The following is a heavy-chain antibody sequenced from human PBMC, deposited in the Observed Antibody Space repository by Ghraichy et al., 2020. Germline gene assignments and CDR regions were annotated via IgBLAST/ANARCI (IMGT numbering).Heavy chain of an antibody. CDR2: IYTSGST. CDR3: ARDYSSSSGAGKKALTFNWFDP. V-gene: IGHV4-4*07. J-gene: IGHJ5*02. Sequence: SETLSLTCTVSGGSISSYYWSWIRQPAGKGLEWIGRIYTSGSTNYNPSLKSRVTMSVDTSKNQFSLKLSSVTAADTAVYYCARDYSSSSGAGKKALTFNWFDPWGQGTLVTVSS. CDR1: GGSISSYY. D-gene: IGHD6-6*01.